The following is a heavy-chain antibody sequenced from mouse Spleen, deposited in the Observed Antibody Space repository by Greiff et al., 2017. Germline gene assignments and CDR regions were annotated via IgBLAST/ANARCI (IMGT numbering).Heavy chain of an antibody. V-gene: IGHV3-6*01. CDR2: ISYDGSN. CDR1: DYSITSGYY. J-gene: IGHJ1*01. D-gene: IGHD2-10*01. Sequence: VQLKESGPGLVKPSQSLSLTCSVTDYSITSGYYWNWIRQFPGNKLEWMGYISYDGSNDYNPSLKNRISITRDTSKNQFFLKLTSVTAEDTATYYCAKSLLKYPYWYFDVWGPGTTVSVSS. CDR3: AKSLLKYPYWYFDV.